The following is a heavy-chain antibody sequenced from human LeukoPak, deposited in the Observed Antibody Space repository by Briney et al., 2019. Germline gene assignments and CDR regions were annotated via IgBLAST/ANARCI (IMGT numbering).Heavy chain of an antibody. CDR3: TKRGAEVGETVAPGDY. V-gene: IGHV3-74*01. CDR1: GFTFSSYW. J-gene: IGHJ4*02. D-gene: IGHD1-26*01. Sequence: PGGSLRLSCAVSGFTFSSYWMHWVRQAPGKGLVWVSRINSDGSSTFYADSVKGRFTISRDNAKNMLYLQMDSLRAEDTAVYYCTKRGAEVGETVAPGDYWGQGTLVTVSS. CDR2: INSDGSST.